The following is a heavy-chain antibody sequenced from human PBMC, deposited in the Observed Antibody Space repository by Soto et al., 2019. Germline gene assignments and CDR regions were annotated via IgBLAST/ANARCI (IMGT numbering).Heavy chain of an antibody. D-gene: IGHD3-3*01. CDR3: AGDSEGSGAYCYFDL. V-gene: IGHV4-59*01. CDR2: IYFSGSA. J-gene: IGHJ2*01. Sequence: NPSETLSLTCTVSGGSISRYYWTWIRQPPGKGLEWIGYIYFSGSAHYNPSLKSRVTISVDTSKNQFSLKLSSVTAADTAAYYCAGDSEGSGAYCYFDLWGRGTLVTVSS. CDR1: GGSISRYY.